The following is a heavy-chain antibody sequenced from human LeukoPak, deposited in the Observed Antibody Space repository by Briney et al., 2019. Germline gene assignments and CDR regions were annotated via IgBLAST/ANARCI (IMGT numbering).Heavy chain of an antibody. Sequence: SETLSLTCTVSGGSISSYYWSWIRQPPGKGPEWIGYIYYSGSTNYNPSLKSRVTISVDTSKNQFSLNLSSVTAADTAVYYCARQRGVTRAFDIWGRGTVVTVSS. V-gene: IGHV4-59*08. CDR2: IYYSGST. CDR1: GGSISSYY. CDR3: ARQRGVTRAFDI. J-gene: IGHJ3*02. D-gene: IGHD3-10*01.